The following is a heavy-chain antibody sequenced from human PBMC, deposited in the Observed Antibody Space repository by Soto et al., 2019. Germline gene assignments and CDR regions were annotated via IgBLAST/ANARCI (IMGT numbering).Heavy chain of an antibody. CDR1: GFTFTKSA. CDR2: VSGSVGST. V-gene: IGHV3-23*01. D-gene: IGHD6-19*01. CDR3: AKGLGGSGWHDNAFDI. Sequence: EVQLLESGGGLVQPGGSLRLSCAASGFTFTKSAMSWVRQAPGKGLEWISGVSGSVGSTYYAGSVKGRFTISRDNSNITLYMQMNILRAEDRAVYDCAKGLGGSGWHDNAFDIWGQGTMVTFSS. J-gene: IGHJ3*02.